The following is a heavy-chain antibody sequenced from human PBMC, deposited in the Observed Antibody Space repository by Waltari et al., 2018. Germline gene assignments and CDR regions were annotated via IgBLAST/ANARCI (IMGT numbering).Heavy chain of an antibody. CDR1: GYTFSSYA. D-gene: IGHD6-13*01. J-gene: IGHJ3*02. CDR3: ARQAAAGPDDAFDI. CDR2: IIPIFGTA. Sequence: QVQLVQSGAEVKKPGASVKVSCKASGYTFSSYAISWVRQAPGQGLEWMGGIIPIFGTANYAQKFQGRVTITTDESTSTAYMELSSLRSEDTAVYYCARQAAAGPDDAFDIWGQGTMVTVSS. V-gene: IGHV1-69*01.